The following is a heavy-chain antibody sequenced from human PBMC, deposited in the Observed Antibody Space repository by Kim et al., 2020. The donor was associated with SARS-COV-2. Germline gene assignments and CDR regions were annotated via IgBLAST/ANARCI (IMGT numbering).Heavy chain of an antibody. D-gene: IGHD6-25*01. Sequence: STIYYADSVKGRFTISRDNAKNSLYLQMNSLIAEDTAVYYCARVIAAFDYWGQGTLVTVSS. J-gene: IGHJ4*02. CDR2: STI. CDR3: ARVIAAFDY. V-gene: IGHV3-48*03.